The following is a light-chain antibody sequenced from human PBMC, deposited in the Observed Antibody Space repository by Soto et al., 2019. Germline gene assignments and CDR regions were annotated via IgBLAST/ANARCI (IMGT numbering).Light chain of an antibody. V-gene: IGLV2-14*03. Sequence: QSVLTQPASVSGSPGQSITISCTGTSGDVGRYNYVSWYQQHPGKTPKLMIYDVTDRSSGVSNRFSGSKSGNTASLTISGLRAEDEAVYYCSSYTTTRAYVFGTGTKVTVL. CDR2: DVT. CDR1: SGDVGRYNY. CDR3: SSYTTTRAYV. J-gene: IGLJ1*01.